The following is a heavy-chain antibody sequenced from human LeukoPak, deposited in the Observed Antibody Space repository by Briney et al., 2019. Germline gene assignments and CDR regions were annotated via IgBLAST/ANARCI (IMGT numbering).Heavy chain of an antibody. V-gene: IGHV3-53*01. CDR1: GFTVSTNY. Sequence: GGSLRLSCAASGFTVSTNYMSWVRQAPGKGLEWVSVIYPGGYTYYADSVKGRFTISRDSSNNTLYLQINSLRAEDTAMYYCAKGAARTRFEHWGQGILVAVSS. CDR3: AKGAARTRFEH. CDR2: IYPGGYT. J-gene: IGHJ4*02. D-gene: IGHD6-6*01.